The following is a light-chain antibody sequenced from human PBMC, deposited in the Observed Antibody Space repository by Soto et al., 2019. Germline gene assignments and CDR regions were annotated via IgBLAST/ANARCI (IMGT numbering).Light chain of an antibody. J-gene: IGKJ1*01. V-gene: IGKV3-20*01. CDR3: QQYGSCPWT. CDR2: GAS. Sequence: EIVLTQSPGTLSLSPGERATLSCRASQSVSSSYLAWYQQKPGQAPRLLIYGASSRATGIPDRFSGSGSGTDFTLTIRRLEPEDFAVYYCQQYGSCPWTFGQGTKVEIK. CDR1: QSVSSSY.